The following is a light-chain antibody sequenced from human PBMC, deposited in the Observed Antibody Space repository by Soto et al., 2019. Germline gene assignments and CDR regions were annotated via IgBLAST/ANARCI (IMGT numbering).Light chain of an antibody. CDR3: QQYYHLPPT. CDR1: QTISRY. V-gene: IGKV1-33*01. J-gene: IGKJ1*01. Sequence: DIQMTQSPSSLSASVGDRVTITCRASQTISRYLNWYQQKPGKAPKLLIYKASSLESGLPSRFSGSGSGTDFTFTITSLQPEDIAIYYCQQYYHLPPTFGQGTKVDIK. CDR2: KAS.